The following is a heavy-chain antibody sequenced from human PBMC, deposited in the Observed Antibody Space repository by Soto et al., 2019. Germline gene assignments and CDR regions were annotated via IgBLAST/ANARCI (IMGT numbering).Heavy chain of an antibody. CDR3: ARGRQYYFDY. Sequence: SETLSLTCAVYGGSFSGYYWSWIRQPPGKGLEWIGEINHSGSTNYNPSLKSRVTISVDTSKNQFSLKLSSVTAADTAVYYCARGRQYYFDYWGQGTLVTVSS. CDR2: INHSGST. V-gene: IGHV4-34*01. J-gene: IGHJ4*02. CDR1: GGSFSGYY. D-gene: IGHD4-4*01.